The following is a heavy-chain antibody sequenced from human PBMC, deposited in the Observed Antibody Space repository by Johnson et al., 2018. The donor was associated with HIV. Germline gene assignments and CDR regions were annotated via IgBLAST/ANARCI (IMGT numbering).Heavy chain of an antibody. V-gene: IGHV3-30*02. CDR1: GFTFSNYG. CDR3: GRDINYSNYVTDAFDI. D-gene: IGHD4-11*01. Sequence: QVQLVESGGGLVQPGGSLRLSCKASGFTFSNYGIHWVRQAPGKGLEWVTFIQFDGSNKYYGDSVKGRFTISRDSSKNTLYLQMNSLRAEDTAVYYCGRDINYSNYVTDAFDIWGQGTVVTVSS. J-gene: IGHJ3*02. CDR2: IQFDGSNK.